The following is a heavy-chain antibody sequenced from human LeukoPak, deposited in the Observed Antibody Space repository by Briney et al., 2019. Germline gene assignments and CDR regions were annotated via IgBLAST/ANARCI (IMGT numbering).Heavy chain of an antibody. CDR1: GFTFSIHG. D-gene: IGHD6-13*01. V-gene: IGHV3-21*01. CDR2: VGASGSNT. CDR3: ARGRYSSSWYVDY. J-gene: IGHJ4*02. Sequence: PGGSLRLSCAASGFTFSIHGMAWVRQAPGKGLQWVSTVGASGSNTFFADSVKGRFTISRDNAKNSLYLKMNSLRAEDMAVYYCARGRYSSSWYVDYWGQGTLVTVSS.